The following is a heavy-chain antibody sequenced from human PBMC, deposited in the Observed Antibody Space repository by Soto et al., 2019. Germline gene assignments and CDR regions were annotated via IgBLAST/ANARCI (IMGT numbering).Heavy chain of an antibody. CDR2: ISSSGRST. CDR1: GFTFSDFN. CDR3: AKATSFLERRTSYSAQRQRWFDP. D-gene: IGHD2-21*01. J-gene: IGHJ5*02. Sequence: GGSVRLSCAASGFTFSDFNMNWVRQAPGKGLEWISYISSSGRSTYYADSVKGRFTISRDNANNSLFLQMNSLVDEDSAVYYCAKATSFLERRTSYSAQRQRWFDPCRPGTLVTVYS. V-gene: IGHV3-48*02.